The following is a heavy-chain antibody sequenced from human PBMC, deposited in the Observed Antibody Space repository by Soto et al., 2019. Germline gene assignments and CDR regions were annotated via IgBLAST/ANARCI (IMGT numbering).Heavy chain of an antibody. CDR2: IGTRSDV. Sequence: AASGFPFRIYDIPLVRQAPGKVLGWVSSIGTRSDVYYADSVKGRFTISRDNAKNSMALQMNSLRAEDTGVYYCAREETAWPRASGLDVWGQGTTVTVSS. D-gene: IGHD2-21*02. V-gene: IGHV3-21*01. J-gene: IGHJ6*02. CDR1: GFPFRIYD. CDR3: AREETAWPRASGLDV.